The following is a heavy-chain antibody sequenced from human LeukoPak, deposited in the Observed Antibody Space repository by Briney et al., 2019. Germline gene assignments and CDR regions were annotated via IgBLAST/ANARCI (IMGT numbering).Heavy chain of an antibody. V-gene: IGHV3-21*01. Sequence: PGGSLRLSCAASGFTFSRYSMNWVRQAPGKGLEWVSSISSSSSYIYYADSVKGRFTISRDNAKNSLYLQMNSLRAEDTAVYYCARVGGVTMIPWGQGTLVTVSS. D-gene: IGHD3-22*01. CDR2: ISSSSSYI. J-gene: IGHJ5*02. CDR3: ARVGGVTMIP. CDR1: GFTFSRYS.